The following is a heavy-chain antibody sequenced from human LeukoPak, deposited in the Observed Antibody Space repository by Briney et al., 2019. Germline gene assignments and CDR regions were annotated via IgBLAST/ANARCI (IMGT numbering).Heavy chain of an antibody. CDR3: ARVSTYYYDSSGAETLDY. J-gene: IGHJ4*02. V-gene: IGHV4-31*03. CDR1: GGSISSGGYY. Sequence: PSETLSLTCTVSGGSISSGGYYWSWIRQHPGKGLEWIGYIYYSGSTYYNPSLKSRVTISVDTSKNQFSLKLSSVTAADTAVYYCARVSTYYYDSSGAETLDYWGQGTLVTVSS. D-gene: IGHD3-22*01. CDR2: IYYSGST.